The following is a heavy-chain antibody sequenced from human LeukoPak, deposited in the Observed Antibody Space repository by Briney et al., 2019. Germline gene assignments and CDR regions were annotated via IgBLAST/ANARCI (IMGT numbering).Heavy chain of an antibody. Sequence: SETLSLTCAVSGGSISSSSCYWGWIRQPPGKGLEWIGNIYYTGSTYYNPSLKSRVIISVDTSKNQFSLNLSSVTAADTAVYYCARLDFWSGHKFDPWGQGTLVTVSS. CDR1: GGSISSSSCY. CDR2: IYYTGST. V-gene: IGHV4-39*01. J-gene: IGHJ5*02. D-gene: IGHD3-3*01. CDR3: ARLDFWSGHKFDP.